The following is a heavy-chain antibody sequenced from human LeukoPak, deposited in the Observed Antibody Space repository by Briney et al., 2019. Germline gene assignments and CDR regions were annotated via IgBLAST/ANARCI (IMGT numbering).Heavy chain of an antibody. CDR2: IKQDGSEK. CDR3: ARPVLRYFDWLDFFDY. CDR1: GFTFSSYW. J-gene: IGHJ4*02. D-gene: IGHD3-9*01. V-gene: IGHV3-7*01. Sequence: PGGSLRLSCAASGFTFSSYWMSWVRQAPGKGLEWVANIKQDGSEKYYVDSVKGRFTISRDNAKNSLYLQMNSLRAEDTAVYYCARPVLRYFDWLDFFDYRGQGTLVTVSS.